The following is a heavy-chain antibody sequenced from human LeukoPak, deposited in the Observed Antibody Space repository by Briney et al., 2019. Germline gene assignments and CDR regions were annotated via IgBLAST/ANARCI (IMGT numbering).Heavy chain of an antibody. CDR3: ARHVGTYYDFWSGYYGKGPFDY. CDR1: GFTVSSNY. V-gene: IGHV3-66*04. D-gene: IGHD3-3*01. CDR2: IYSGGST. Sequence: PGGSLRLSCAASGFTVSSNYMSWVRQAPGKGRQWVSVIYSGGSTYYADSVKGRFTISRDNSKNTLYLQMKSLRAEDTAVYYCARHVGTYYDFWSGYYGKGPFDYWGQGTLVTVSS. J-gene: IGHJ4*02.